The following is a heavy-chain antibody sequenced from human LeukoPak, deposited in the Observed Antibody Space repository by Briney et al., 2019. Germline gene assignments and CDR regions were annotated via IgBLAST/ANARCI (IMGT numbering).Heavy chain of an antibody. Sequence: GALRLSCAASGFNLRSYGMHWVRQAPGKGLEWVAVIWYDGSNKYYADSVKGRFTISRDNSKNIVSLQMNSLRAEDTAVYYCTRDRAIYFDQWGQGTPVTVSS. V-gene: IGHV3-33*01. J-gene: IGHJ4*02. CDR1: GFNLRSYG. D-gene: IGHD3-3*01. CDR2: IWYDGSNK. CDR3: TRDRAIYFDQ.